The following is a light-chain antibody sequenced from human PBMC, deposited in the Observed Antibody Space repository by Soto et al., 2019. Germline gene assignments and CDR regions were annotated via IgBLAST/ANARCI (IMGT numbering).Light chain of an antibody. CDR2: GAS. CDR3: QQYGSSPIT. Sequence: ETVMTQSPATLSVSPGEGATLSCRASQTINNNLAWYQQKPGQAPRLLIYGASSRATGIPDRFSGSGSGTDFTLTISRLEPEDFAVYYCQQYGSSPITFGQGTRLEI. CDR1: QTINNN. J-gene: IGKJ5*01. V-gene: IGKV3-20*01.